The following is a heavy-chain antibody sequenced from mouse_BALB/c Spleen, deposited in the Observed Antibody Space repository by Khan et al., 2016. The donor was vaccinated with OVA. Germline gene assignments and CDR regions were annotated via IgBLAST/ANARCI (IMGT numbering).Heavy chain of an antibody. D-gene: IGHD4-1*02. CDR3: ARMDTTSLDY. J-gene: IGHJ2*01. Sequence: QVQLQQPGAELARPGASVKLSCKASGYTFTDYYITWVKQRTGQGLEWIGEIYPGSGNFYYNENFKGKATLTTDKSSSTAYMHLSSLTSEDSAVYCCARMDTTSLDYWGQGTTLTVSS. CDR1: GYTFTDYY. V-gene: IGHV1-77*01. CDR2: IYPGSGNF.